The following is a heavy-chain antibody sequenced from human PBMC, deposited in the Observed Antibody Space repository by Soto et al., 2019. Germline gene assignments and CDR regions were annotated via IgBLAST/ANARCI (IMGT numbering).Heavy chain of an antibody. CDR2: IYYSGST. V-gene: IGHV4-39*01. CDR1: GCSISSSSYL. CDR3: ARVWGGAFDI. Sequence: SETLSLTFTVSGCSISSSSYLWGWIRQPPGKGLEWIGSIYYSGSTYYNPSLKSRVTISVDTSKNQFSLKLSSVTAADTAVYYCARVWGGAFDIWGQGTMVT. D-gene: IGHD3-10*01. J-gene: IGHJ3*02.